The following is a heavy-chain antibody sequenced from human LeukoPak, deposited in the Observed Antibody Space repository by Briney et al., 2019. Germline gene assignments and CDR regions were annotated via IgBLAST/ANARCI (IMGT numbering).Heavy chain of an antibody. CDR3: ARVYGDYVDY. Sequence: SETLSLTCAVYGGSFSGYYWSWIRQPPGKGLEWIGEINHSGSTNYNPSLKSRVTISVDTSKYQFSLKVSSVTAADTAVYYCARVYGDYVDYWGQGTLVTVSS. D-gene: IGHD4-17*01. CDR1: GGSFSGYY. CDR2: INHSGST. J-gene: IGHJ4*02. V-gene: IGHV4-34*01.